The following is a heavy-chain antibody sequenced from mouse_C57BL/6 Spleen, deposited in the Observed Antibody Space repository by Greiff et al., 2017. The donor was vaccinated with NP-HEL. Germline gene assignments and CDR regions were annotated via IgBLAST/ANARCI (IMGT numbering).Heavy chain of an antibody. J-gene: IGHJ2*01. CDR2: IDPSDSYT. CDR1: GYTFTSYW. Sequence: QVQLQQPGAELVMPGASVKLSCKASGYTFTSYWMHWVKQRPGQGLEWIGEIDPSDSYTNYNQKFKGKSTLTVDKSSSTAYMQLSSLTSEDAAVYYGARRGSSYFDYWGQGTTLTVAS. V-gene: IGHV1-69*01. D-gene: IGHD1-1*01. CDR3: ARRGSSYFDY.